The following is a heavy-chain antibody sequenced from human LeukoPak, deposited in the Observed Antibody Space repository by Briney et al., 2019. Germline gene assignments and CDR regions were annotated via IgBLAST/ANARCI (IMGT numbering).Heavy chain of an antibody. CDR3: ARDPPMYYYDEPGSRDAFDI. CDR2: ISSNGGST. D-gene: IGHD3-22*01. V-gene: IGHV3-64*04. Sequence: GGSLRLSCSASGFTFSSYAMHWVRQAPGKGLEYVSAISSNGGSTYYADSVKGRFTISRDNSKNTLHLQMNSLRAEDTAVYYCARDPPMYYYDEPGSRDAFDIWGQGTMVTVSS. J-gene: IGHJ3*02. CDR1: GFTFSSYA.